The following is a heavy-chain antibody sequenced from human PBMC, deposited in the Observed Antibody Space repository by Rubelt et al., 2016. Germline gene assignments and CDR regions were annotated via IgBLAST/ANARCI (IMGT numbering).Heavy chain of an antibody. CDR1: GGSISSYY. CDR3: ARMVYGVAAAGFDY. CDR2: IYSGGST. D-gene: IGHD6-13*01. Sequence: VQLQESGPGLVKPSETLSLTCTVSGGSISSYYWGWIRRPPGKGLEWVSVIYSGGSTYYADSVKGRFTISRHNSKNTLYRQMNSLRAEDTAGYYCARMVYGVAAAGFDYWGQGTLVTVSS. V-gene: IGHV3-53*04. J-gene: IGHJ4*02.